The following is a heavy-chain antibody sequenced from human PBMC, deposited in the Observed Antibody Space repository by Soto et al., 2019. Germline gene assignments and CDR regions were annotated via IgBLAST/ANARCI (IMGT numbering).Heavy chain of an antibody. Sequence: QVQLVQSGAEVKKPGSSVKVSCKASGGIFSSYAISWLRQAPGQGLEWMGAVIPILRHAYYAQDFQDRVSTTADESTRTTYLELSSLRSDDTAVYFCARVGGIGAPPGTDYWGQGTLVTVSS. V-gene: IGHV1-69*01. CDR2: VIPILRHA. CDR3: ARVGGIGAPPGTDY. J-gene: IGHJ4*02. CDR1: GGIFSSYA. D-gene: IGHD6-6*01.